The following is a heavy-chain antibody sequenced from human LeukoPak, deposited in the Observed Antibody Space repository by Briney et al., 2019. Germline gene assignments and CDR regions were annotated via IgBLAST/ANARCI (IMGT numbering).Heavy chain of an antibody. CDR2: IYSGGGK. J-gene: IGHJ4*02. V-gene: IGHV3-53*01. CDR3: AKDWDF. CDR1: GFTVNNDY. Sequence: GGSLRLSCAASGFTVNNDYVSWVRQAPGKGLEWVSIIYSGGGKYYTDSVKGRFTISRDNSKNTLYLQMNSLRAEDTAVYYCAKDWDFGGQGTLVTVSS.